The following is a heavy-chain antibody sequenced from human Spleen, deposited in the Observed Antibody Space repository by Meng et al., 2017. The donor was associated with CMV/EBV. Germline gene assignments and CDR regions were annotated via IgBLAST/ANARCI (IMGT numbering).Heavy chain of an antibody. CDR1: GYTFTNYG. J-gene: IGHJ4*02. CDR2: ISTYSGNT. Sequence: ASVKVSCKASGYTFTNYGITWVRQAPGQGLEWMGWISTYSGNTNYAQRLQGRVTMTTDTSTSTAYMSLRRLRSDDTAVYFCARDTLNWNFDYWGQGTPVTVS. V-gene: IGHV1-18*01. D-gene: IGHD1-1*01. CDR3: ARDTLNWNFDY.